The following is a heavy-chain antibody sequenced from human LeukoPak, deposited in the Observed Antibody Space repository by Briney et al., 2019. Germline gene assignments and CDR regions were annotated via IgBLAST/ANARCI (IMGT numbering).Heavy chain of an antibody. CDR3: ARDILATSIAAPYY. J-gene: IGHJ4*02. D-gene: IGHD6-13*01. V-gene: IGHV4-39*07. CDR2: IFYSGRT. Sequence: SETLSLTCTVSGGCISSSTYYWGWIRQPPGKGLEWIGSIFYSGRTYYNPSLKSRVTMSVDTSKNQFSLRLSSVNAADTAVYYCARDILATSIAAPYYWGQGTLVTVSS. CDR1: GGCISSSTYY.